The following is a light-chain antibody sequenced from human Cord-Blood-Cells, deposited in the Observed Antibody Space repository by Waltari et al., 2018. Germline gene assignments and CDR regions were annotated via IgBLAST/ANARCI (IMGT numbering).Light chain of an antibody. Sequence: EIVLTQSPATLSLSPGERDTPSCRASQSVRSYLAWYQQKPDQAPRLLTYDASNGATGIPARFSGSGSETDCTLTISSLEPEDFAVYYCQQRSNWPWTFGQGTKVVIK. J-gene: IGKJ1*01. V-gene: IGKV3-11*01. CDR3: QQRSNWPWT. CDR2: DAS. CDR1: QSVRSY.